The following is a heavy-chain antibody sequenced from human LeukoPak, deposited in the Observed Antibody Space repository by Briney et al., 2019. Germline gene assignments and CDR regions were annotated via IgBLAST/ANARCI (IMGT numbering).Heavy chain of an antibody. V-gene: IGHV4-59*01. Sequence: SETLSPTCTVSGDSITSFWSWIRQSPGKGLEWIGCMSHSGITKLNPSLKSRVTISMDTSKNQFSLKMHSVTSADTAMFYCARDGNNSGLNDYWGQGLLVTVSS. D-gene: IGHD6-19*01. CDR2: MSHSGIT. CDR3: ARDGNNSGLNDY. J-gene: IGHJ4*02. CDR1: GDSITSF.